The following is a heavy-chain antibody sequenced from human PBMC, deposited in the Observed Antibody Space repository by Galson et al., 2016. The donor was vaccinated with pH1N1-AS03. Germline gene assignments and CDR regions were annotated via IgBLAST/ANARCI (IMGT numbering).Heavy chain of an antibody. CDR3: ARRFLVRLLDDLSEAFDM. V-gene: IGHV4-59*12. Sequence: ETLSLTCSVSGDSIRSNDWSWVRQSPGKGLEFIGYISRSGSTNYNPSLKSRATISVDTSNSRFSLTLRSATAADTAVYFCARRFLVRLLDDLSEAFDMWGQGTMVTVSS. CDR2: ISRSGST. J-gene: IGHJ3*02. CDR1: GDSIRSND. D-gene: IGHD3-3*01.